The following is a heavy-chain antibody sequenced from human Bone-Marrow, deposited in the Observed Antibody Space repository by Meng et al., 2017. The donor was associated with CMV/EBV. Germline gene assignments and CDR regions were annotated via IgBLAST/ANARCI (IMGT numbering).Heavy chain of an antibody. V-gene: IGHV1-18*01. CDR3: ARDTSPYCSSTSCQINDWFDP. CDR2: ISAHNGKT. Sequence: ASVKVSCKGSGYTFNSYGISWVRQAPGQGLEWMGWISAHNGKTKYAQRVQGRLTLTTDTSTSTAYMDLRSLRSDDTAVYYCARDTSPYCSSTSCQINDWFDPWGQGTLVTVSS. D-gene: IGHD2-2*01. J-gene: IGHJ5*02. CDR1: GYTFNSYG.